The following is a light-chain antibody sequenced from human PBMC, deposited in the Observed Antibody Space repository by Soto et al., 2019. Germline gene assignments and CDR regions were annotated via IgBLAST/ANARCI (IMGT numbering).Light chain of an antibody. Sequence: MQITKSPSSVSASVGDRVTITCRATQDIRSWLTWYQQKPGKAPKSLIYAASSLESGVPTRFSGSGSGTDFSLTISSLQPEDFATYYCQQTDSAPYTFGQGTKVDIK. CDR3: QQTDSAPYT. CDR2: AAS. J-gene: IGKJ2*01. CDR1: QDIRSW. V-gene: IGKV1-12*01.